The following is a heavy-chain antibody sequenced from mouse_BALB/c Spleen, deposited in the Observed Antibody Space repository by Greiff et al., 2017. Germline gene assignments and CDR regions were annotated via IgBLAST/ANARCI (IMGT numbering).Heavy chain of an antibody. CDR1: GYTFTNYW. J-gene: IGHJ4*01. D-gene: IGHD2-4*01. Sequence: QVQLKQSGAELVRPGTSVKISCKASGYTFTNYWLGWVKQRPGHGLEWIGDIYPGGGYTNYNEKFKGKATLTADTSSSTAYMQLSSLTSEDSAVYFCARRNYDYPYYYAMDYWGQGTSVTVSS. CDR3: ARRNYDYPYYYAMDY. CDR2: IYPGGGYT. V-gene: IGHV1-63*02.